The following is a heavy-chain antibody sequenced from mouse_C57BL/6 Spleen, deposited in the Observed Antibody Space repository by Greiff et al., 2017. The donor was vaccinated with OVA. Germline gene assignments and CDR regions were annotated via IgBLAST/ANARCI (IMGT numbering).Heavy chain of an antibody. V-gene: IGHV1-72*01. CDR1: GYTFTSYW. CDR3: ARLPDCYYGTSSSFDY. D-gene: IGHD2-3*01. CDR2: IDPSSGGT. Sequence: QVQLQQPGAELVKPGASVKLSCKASGYTFTSYWMHWVKQRPGRGLEWIGRIDPSSGGTKYNEKFKSKATLTVDKPSSTAYMQLSSLTSEDSAVYYCARLPDCYYGTSSSFDYWGQGTTLTVSS. J-gene: IGHJ2*01.